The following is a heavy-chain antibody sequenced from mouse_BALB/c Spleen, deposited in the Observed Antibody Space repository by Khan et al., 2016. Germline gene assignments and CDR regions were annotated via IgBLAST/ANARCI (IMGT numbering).Heavy chain of an antibody. CDR2: IFPGAGTT. CDR3: ARYYYSLYNAMDY. CDR1: GYTFTSYW. Sequence: QVQLQQSGAELVKPGASVKLSCKTSGYTFTSYWIQWVKQRPGQGLGWIGEIFPGAGTTYYNEKFKGKATLTIDTSSSTAYMQLSSLTSEDSAVYFCARYYYSLYNAMDYWGQGTSVTVSS. J-gene: IGHJ4*01. V-gene: IGHV1S132*01. D-gene: IGHD1-1*01.